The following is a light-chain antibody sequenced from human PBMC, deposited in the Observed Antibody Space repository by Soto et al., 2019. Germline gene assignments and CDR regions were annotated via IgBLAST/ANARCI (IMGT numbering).Light chain of an antibody. J-gene: IGKJ1*01. V-gene: IGKV1-5*01. CDR1: QTISRW. Sequence: DIQMTQSPSTLSASVGDTVTITCRASQTISRWLAWYQQKPGKAPTLLIYTASTLESGVPSRFSASGSGTEFTLTISSLHPDDFATYYCQEYNNYWTFGQGTKVEGK. CDR3: QEYNNYWT. CDR2: TAS.